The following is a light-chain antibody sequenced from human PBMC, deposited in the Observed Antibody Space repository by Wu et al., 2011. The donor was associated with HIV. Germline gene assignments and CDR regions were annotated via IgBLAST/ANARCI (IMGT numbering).Light chain of an antibody. CDR2: DAS. Sequence: EIVLTQSPATLTLSPGERATLSCRASQSVSSTLAWYQHRPGQTPRLLIYDASHRATGIPARFSGSGSGADFTLTIGRLEPEDFAVYYCQQYGTSPFTFGLGPKWISN. CDR1: QSVSST. J-gene: IGKJ3*01. CDR3: QQYGTSPFT. V-gene: IGKV3-20*01.